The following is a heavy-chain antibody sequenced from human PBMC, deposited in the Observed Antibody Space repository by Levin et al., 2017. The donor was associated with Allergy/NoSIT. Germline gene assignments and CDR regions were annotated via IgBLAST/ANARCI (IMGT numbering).Heavy chain of an antibody. CDR3: TTPLYDSIGYFIKGWYFDL. D-gene: IGHD3-22*01. CDR2: IKSKIDGGTT. J-gene: IGHJ2*01. Sequence: GGSLRLSCAASGFAFTNAWMSWVRQAPGQGLEWVGHIKSKIDGGTTDYAAPVKGRFTISRDDSKNTLYLQINSLKTEDTALYYCTTPLYDSIGYFIKGWYFDLWGRGTLVTVSS. V-gene: IGHV3-15*01. CDR1: GFAFTNAW.